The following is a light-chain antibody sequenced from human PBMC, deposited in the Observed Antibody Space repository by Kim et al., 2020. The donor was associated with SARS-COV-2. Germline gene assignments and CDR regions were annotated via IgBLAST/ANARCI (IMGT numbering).Light chain of an antibody. CDR1: QSVSSSY. Sequence: EIVLTQSPGTLSLSPGERATLSCRASQSVSSSYLVWYQQKPGQAPRLLIYGASSRATGIPDRFSGSGSGTDFTLTISRLEPEDFSVYYCQQGRTFGQGTKVDIK. J-gene: IGKJ1*01. CDR3: QQGRT. CDR2: GAS. V-gene: IGKV3-20*01.